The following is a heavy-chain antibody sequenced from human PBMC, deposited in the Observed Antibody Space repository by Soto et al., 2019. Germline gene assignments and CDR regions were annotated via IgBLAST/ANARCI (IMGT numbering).Heavy chain of an antibody. CDR2: IYYSGST. D-gene: IGHD5-12*01. J-gene: IGHJ4*02. CDR1: GGSISSSSYY. Sequence: SETLSLTCTVSGGSISSSSYYWGWIRQPPGKGLEWIGSIYYSGSTYYNPSLKSRVTISVDTSKNQFSLKLSSVTAADTAVYYCARGDIVVYYFDYWGQGTLVTVSS. CDR3: ARGDIVVYYFDY. V-gene: IGHV4-39*01.